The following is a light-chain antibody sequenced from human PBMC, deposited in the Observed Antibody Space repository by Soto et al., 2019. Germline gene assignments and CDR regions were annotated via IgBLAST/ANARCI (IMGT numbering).Light chain of an antibody. CDR1: SSDVGKYDY. CDR3: QSYDRSLSGSA. V-gene: IGLV2-8*01. J-gene: IGLJ2*01. Sequence: QSALTQPPSASGSPGQSVTISCTGTSSDVGKYDYVSWFQHHPGKAPKLIIYEVSKRPSGVPDRFSGSKSGSTASLTVSGLQTEDEADYYCQSYDRSLSGSAFGGGTKLTVL. CDR2: EVS.